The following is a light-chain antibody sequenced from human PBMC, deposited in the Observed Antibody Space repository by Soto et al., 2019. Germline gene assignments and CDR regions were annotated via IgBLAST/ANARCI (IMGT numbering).Light chain of an antibody. CDR3: QQYNNWPTWT. J-gene: IGKJ1*01. CDR1: QSVSSN. CDR2: GAS. Sequence: EIVMTQSPATLSLSPGERATLSCRASQSVSSNLAWYQQKPGQAPRLLIYGASTRATGIPARFSGIGSGTEFTLTISSLQSEDFAVYYGQQYNNWPTWTFCQGTKVDIK. V-gene: IGKV3-15*01.